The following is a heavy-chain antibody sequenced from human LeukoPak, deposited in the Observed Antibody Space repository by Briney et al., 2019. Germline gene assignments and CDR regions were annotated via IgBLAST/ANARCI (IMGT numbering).Heavy chain of an antibody. CDR3: AKGLWFGELSSGFNYGMDV. D-gene: IGHD3-10*01. CDR2: INPSGGST. Sequence: ASVKVSCKASGYTFTSYYMHWVRQAPGQGLEWMGIINPSGGSTSYAQKFQGRVTMTRDTSTSTVYMELSSLRSEDTAVYYCAKGLWFGELSSGFNYGMDVWGQGTTVTVSS. J-gene: IGHJ6*02. V-gene: IGHV1-46*01. CDR1: GYTFTSYY.